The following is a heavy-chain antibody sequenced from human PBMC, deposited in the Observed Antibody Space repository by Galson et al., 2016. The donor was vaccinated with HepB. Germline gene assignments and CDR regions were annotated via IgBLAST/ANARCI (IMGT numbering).Heavy chain of an antibody. D-gene: IGHD3-3*01. Sequence: SETLSLTCTVSGDSVSSGSYYWIWIRQPPGRRLEWIGYVYFTGSTNYNPSLKSRVTISLDTSKNQFSLDLSSVTAADTAVYYCARERRSAYYTDNWGQGTLVTVSS. V-gene: IGHV4-61*01. CDR2: VYFTGST. J-gene: IGHJ4*02. CDR1: GDSVSSGSYY. CDR3: ARERRSAYYTDN.